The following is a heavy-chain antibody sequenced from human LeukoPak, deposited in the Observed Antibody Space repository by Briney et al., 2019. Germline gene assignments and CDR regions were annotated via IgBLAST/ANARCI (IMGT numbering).Heavy chain of an antibody. Sequence: GGSLRLSCAASGFXFSSYSINWVRQAPGKGLEWVSSISSSSSYIYYADSVKGRFTISRDNAKNSLYLQMNSLRAEDTAVYYCARSVDTAMVAWGQGTLVTASS. CDR1: GFXFSSYS. CDR2: ISSSSSYI. CDR3: ARSVDTAMVA. D-gene: IGHD5-18*01. V-gene: IGHV3-21*01. J-gene: IGHJ5*02.